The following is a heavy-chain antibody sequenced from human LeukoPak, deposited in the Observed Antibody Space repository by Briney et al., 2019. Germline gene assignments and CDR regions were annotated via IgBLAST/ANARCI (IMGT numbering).Heavy chain of an antibody. D-gene: IGHD2-15*01. V-gene: IGHV3-48*01. CDR2: ISSSSSTI. CDR1: GFTFSSYS. CDR3: ARESVVGSDYYYGMDV. Sequence: GGSLRLSCAASGFTFSSYSVNWVRQAPGKGLEWVSYISSSSSTIYYADSVRGRFTISRDNAKNTLYLQMNSLRAEDTAVYYCARESVVGSDYYYGMDVWGQGTTVTVSS. J-gene: IGHJ6*02.